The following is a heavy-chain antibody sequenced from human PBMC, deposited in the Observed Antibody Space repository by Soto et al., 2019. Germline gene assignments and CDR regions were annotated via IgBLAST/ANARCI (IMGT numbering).Heavy chain of an antibody. CDR3: ASEYYDFWSGYYSGAFDI. CDR2: INAGNGNT. J-gene: IGHJ3*02. D-gene: IGHD3-3*01. Sequence: QVQLVQSGAEEKKPGASVKVSCKASGYTFTSYAMHWVRQAPGQRLEWMGWINAGNGNTKYSQKFQGRVTITRDTXAXTXXMELSSLRSEDTAVYYCASEYYDFWSGYYSGAFDIWGQGTMVTVSS. V-gene: IGHV1-3*05. CDR1: GYTFTSYA.